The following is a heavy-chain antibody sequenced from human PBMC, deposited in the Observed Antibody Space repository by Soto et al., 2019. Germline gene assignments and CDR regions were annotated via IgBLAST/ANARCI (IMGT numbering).Heavy chain of an antibody. CDR2: ITRDSSTI. D-gene: IGHD3-10*01. CDR1: GFIFSDHA. J-gene: IGHJ4*02. Sequence: EVPLVETGGGLVPPGESLRLSCAASGFIFSDHAMNWVRQAPGKGLEWVSFITRDSSTIHYADSVKGRFTISRDNGKNSLYLQINSPRAEDTAVYYCARYGSGSNYRDPFDHWGQGTLVTVSS. CDR3: ARYGSGSNYRDPFDH. V-gene: IGHV3-48*01.